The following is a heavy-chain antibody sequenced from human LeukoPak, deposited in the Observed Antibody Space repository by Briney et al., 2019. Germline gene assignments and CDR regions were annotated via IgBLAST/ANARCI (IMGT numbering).Heavy chain of an antibody. V-gene: IGHV4-39*01. CDR2: IYYSGST. CDR3: ARRLSGSYRRGAFDI. J-gene: IGHJ3*02. D-gene: IGHD1-26*01. CDR1: GGSISSSSYY. Sequence: PSETLSLTCTFSGGSISSSSYYWGWIRQPPGTGLEWIGSIYYSGSTYYNPSLKSRVTISVDTSKNQFSLKLSSVTAADTAVFYCARRLSGSYRRGAFDIWGQGTMVTVSS.